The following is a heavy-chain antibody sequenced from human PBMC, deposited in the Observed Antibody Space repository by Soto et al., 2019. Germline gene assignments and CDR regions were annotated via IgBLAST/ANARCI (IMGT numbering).Heavy chain of an antibody. CDR2: ISSSSSYI. CDR1: GFTFSSYS. J-gene: IGHJ6*03. Sequence: GGSLRLSCAASGFTFSSYSMNWVRQAPGKGLEWVSSISSSSSYIYYADSVKGRFTISRDNAENSLFLQMNSLRADDTAVYYCATHPPASYCSTTSCCGSFHMDVWGKGTTVTVSS. D-gene: IGHD2-2*01. V-gene: IGHV3-21*01. CDR3: ATHPPASYCSTTSCCGSFHMDV.